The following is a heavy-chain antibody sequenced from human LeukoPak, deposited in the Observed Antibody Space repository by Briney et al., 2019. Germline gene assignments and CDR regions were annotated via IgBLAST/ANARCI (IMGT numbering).Heavy chain of an antibody. Sequence: GGSLRLSCAASGFTFSSYEMSWVRQAPGKGLEWVGRIKSKTDGGTTDYAAPVKGRFTISRDDSKDTLYLQMNSLKTEDTAVYYCTTDHSPAYWSGYPDAFDIWGQGTMVTVSS. D-gene: IGHD3-3*01. CDR1: GFTFSSYE. J-gene: IGHJ3*02. CDR3: TTDHSPAYWSGYPDAFDI. V-gene: IGHV3-15*01. CDR2: IKSKTDGGTT.